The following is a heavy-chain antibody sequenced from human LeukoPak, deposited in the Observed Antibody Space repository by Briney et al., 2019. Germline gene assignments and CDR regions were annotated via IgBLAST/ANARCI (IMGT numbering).Heavy chain of an antibody. Sequence: ASVKVSCKASGYTFTSYAMNWVRQAPGQGLEWMGWINTNTGNSTYAQGFTGRFVFSLDTSVSTAYLQISSLKAEDTAVYYCARDDILTGYYNYYYYGMDVWGQGTTVTVSS. D-gene: IGHD3-9*01. CDR2: INTNTGNS. CDR1: GYTFTSYA. CDR3: ARDDILTGYYNYYYYGMDV. V-gene: IGHV7-4-1*02. J-gene: IGHJ6*02.